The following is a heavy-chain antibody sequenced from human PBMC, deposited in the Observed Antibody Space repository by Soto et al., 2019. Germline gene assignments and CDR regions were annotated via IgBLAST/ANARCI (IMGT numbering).Heavy chain of an antibody. D-gene: IGHD2-2*01. CDR3: AKVGCSSTSCYGLNQRDDY. J-gene: IGHJ4*02. CDR2: ISGSGGST. CDR1: GFTFSSYA. V-gene: IGHV3-23*01. Sequence: GGSLRLSCAASGFTFSSYAMSWVRQAPGKGLEWVSAISGSGGSTYYADSVKGRFTISRDNSKNTLYLQMNSLRAEDTAVYYCAKVGCSSTSCYGLNQRDDYWGQGTLVTVSS.